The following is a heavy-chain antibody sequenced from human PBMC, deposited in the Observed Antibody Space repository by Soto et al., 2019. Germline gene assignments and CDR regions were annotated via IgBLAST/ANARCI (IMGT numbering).Heavy chain of an antibody. CDR2: ITGSGVST. V-gene: IGHV3-23*01. J-gene: IGHJ4*02. D-gene: IGHD3-10*01. CDR1: GFTFSSYA. CDR3: AKTSHYGSGSRPV. Sequence: GRSLRLSCAASGFTFSSYAMTWVRQAPGKGLEWVSAITGSGVSTYHADSVKGRFTISRDNSANTLYLQMNGLSAEDTAVYYCAKTSHYGSGSRPVWGQGTLVTVSS.